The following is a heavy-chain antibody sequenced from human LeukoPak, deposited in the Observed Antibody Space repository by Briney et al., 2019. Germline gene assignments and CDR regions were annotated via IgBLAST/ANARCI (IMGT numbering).Heavy chain of an antibody. CDR2: IKRDGSDN. CDR1: GFTFSNYW. Sequence: PGGSLRLSCAASGFTFSNYWMSWVRQAPGKGLEWVANIKRDGSDNYYVGSVEGRFTISRDNAKNSLYLQMNSLRAEDTAVYYCARDSSTGWYHGYWGQGTLVTVSS. D-gene: IGHD6-19*01. J-gene: IGHJ4*02. CDR3: ARDSSTGWYHGY. V-gene: IGHV3-7*01.